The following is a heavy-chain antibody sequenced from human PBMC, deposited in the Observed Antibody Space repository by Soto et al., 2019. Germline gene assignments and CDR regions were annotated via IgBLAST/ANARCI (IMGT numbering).Heavy chain of an antibody. CDR3: ARGGNLWFGDIYYYGMDV. CDR1: GGSISSYY. Sequence: PSETLSLTCTVSGGSISSYYWSWIRQPPGKGLEWIGYIYYSGSTNYNPSLKSRVTISVDTSKNQFSLKLSSVTAADTAVYYCARGGNLWFGDIYYYGMDVWGQGTTVTVSS. J-gene: IGHJ6*02. CDR2: IYYSGST. V-gene: IGHV4-59*01. D-gene: IGHD3-10*01.